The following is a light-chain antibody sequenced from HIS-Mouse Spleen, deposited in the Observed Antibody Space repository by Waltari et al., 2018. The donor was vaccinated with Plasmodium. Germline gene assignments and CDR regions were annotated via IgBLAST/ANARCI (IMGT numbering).Light chain of an antibody. CDR2: EDS. CDR1: ALPKKY. CDR3: YSTDSSGNHRV. Sequence: SYELTQPPPVSVFPGQTARITCPGDALPKKYAYWYQQKSGQAPVLVIYEDSKRPSGIPERFSGSSSGTMATLTISGAQVEDEADYYCYSTDSSGNHRVFGGGTKLTVL. J-gene: IGLJ3*02. V-gene: IGLV3-10*01.